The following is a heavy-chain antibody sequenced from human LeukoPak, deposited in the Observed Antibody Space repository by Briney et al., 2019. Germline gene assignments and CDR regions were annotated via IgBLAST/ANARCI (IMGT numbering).Heavy chain of an antibody. CDR1: GGSISSSSYY. D-gene: IGHD2-2*01. V-gene: IGHV3-23*01. Sequence: PSETLSLTCTVSGGSISSSSYYWGWIRQAPGKGLEWVSAISGSGDSTYYADFVKGRSTISRDNSKNTLYLQMNSLRAEDTAVYYCAKRSRPPDCSSTSCSVDYWGQGTLVTVSS. J-gene: IGHJ4*02. CDR3: AKRSRPPDCSSTSCSVDY. CDR2: ISGSGDST.